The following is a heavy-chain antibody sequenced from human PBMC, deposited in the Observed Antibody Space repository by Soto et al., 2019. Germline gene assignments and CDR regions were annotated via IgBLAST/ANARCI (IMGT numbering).Heavy chain of an antibody. CDR1: GYSFTSYW. CDR2: IYPGDSDT. CDR3: ARGRPFIAARPKNWFDP. J-gene: IGHJ5*02. D-gene: IGHD6-6*01. V-gene: IGHV5-51*01. Sequence: GESLKISCKGSGYSFTSYWIGWVRQMPGKGLEWMGIIYPGDSDTRYSPSFQGQVTISADKSISTAYLQWSSLKASDTAMYYCARGRPFIAARPKNWFDPWGQGTLVTVSS.